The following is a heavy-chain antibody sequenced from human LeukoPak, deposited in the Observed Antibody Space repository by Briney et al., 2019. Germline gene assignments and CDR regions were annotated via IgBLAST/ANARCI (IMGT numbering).Heavy chain of an antibody. CDR2: INPSGGST. CDR3: ARGFYYDSSGYYQTFDY. V-gene: IGHV1-46*01. J-gene: IGHJ4*02. D-gene: IGHD3-22*01. CDR1: GYTFTNYY. Sequence: GASVKVSCKASGYTFTNYYIHWVRQAPGQGLEWMGIINPSGGSTSYAQKFQGRVTMTRDMSTSTVYMELSSLRSEDTAVYYCARGFYYDSSGYYQTFDYWGQGTLVTVSS.